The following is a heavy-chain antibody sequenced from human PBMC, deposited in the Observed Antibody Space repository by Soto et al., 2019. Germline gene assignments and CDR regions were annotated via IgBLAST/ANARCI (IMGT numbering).Heavy chain of an antibody. Sequence: EVQLLESGGGLVQPGGSLRLSCAASGFTFSSYSMSWVRQSPCKGLEWVSAISGSCGSTYYADSVKGRFTISIDNSKNTRYLQMNSLRAEDTAVYYCSKRIRYHGMDVWGQGTTVTVSS. V-gene: IGHV3-23*01. CDR2: ISGSCGST. CDR3: SKRIRYHGMDV. D-gene: IGHD1-20*01. CDR1: GFTFSSYS. J-gene: IGHJ6*02.